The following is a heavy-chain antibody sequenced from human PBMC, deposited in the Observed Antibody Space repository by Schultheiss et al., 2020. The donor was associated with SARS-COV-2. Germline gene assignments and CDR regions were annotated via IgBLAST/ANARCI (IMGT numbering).Heavy chain of an antibody. V-gene: IGHV3-21*04. Sequence: GGSLRLSCAASGFTFSSYSMNWVRQAPGKGLEWVSAISGSGGSTYYADSVKGRFTISRDNAKNSLYLQMNSLRAEDTAVYYCARAPLYDYVWRWNYWGQGTLVTVS. D-gene: IGHD3-16*01. CDR1: GFTFSSYS. CDR3: ARAPLYDYVWRWNY. CDR2: ISGSGGST. J-gene: IGHJ4*02.